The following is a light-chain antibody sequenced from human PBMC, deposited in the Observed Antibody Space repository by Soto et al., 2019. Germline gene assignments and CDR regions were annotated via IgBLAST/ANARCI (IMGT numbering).Light chain of an antibody. CDR2: EGS. V-gene: IGLV2-23*01. CDR3: CSYAGSSTP. CDR1: SSDVGSYNL. Sequence: QSVLTQPASVSGSPGQSITISCTGTSSDVGSYNLVSWYQQHPGKAPKLMIYEGSKRPSVVSNRFSGSKSGNTASLTISGLQAEDEADYYCCSYAGSSTPFGGGTKLTVL. J-gene: IGLJ3*02.